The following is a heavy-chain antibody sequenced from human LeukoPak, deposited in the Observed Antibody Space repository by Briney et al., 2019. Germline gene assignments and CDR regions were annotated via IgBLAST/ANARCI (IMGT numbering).Heavy chain of an antibody. Sequence: PGGSLRLSCAASGFTFSSYWMHWVRQAPGKGLVWVSRINTDGSSTSYADSVKGRFTISRDNAKNTLYLQMNSLRAEDTAVYYCASAIVGARGDYWGQGTLVTVSS. J-gene: IGHJ4*02. D-gene: IGHD1-26*01. CDR1: GFTFSSYW. V-gene: IGHV3-74*01. CDR2: INTDGSST. CDR3: ASAIVGARGDY.